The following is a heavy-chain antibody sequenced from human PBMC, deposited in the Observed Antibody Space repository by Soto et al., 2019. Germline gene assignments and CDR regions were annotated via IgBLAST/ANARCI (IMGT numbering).Heavy chain of an antibody. Sequence: SETLSLTCTVSGGSISSGDYYWSWIRQPPGKGLEWIGYIYYSGSTYYNPSLKSRVTISVDTSKNQFSLKLSSVTAADTAVYYCARRNYYDSSGYLDYWGQGTLVTVSS. CDR1: GGSISSGDYY. D-gene: IGHD3-22*01. CDR2: IYYSGST. V-gene: IGHV4-30-4*01. CDR3: ARRNYYDSSGYLDY. J-gene: IGHJ4*02.